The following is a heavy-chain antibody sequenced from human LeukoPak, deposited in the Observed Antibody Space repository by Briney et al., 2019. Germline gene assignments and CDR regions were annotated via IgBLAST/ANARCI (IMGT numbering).Heavy chain of an antibody. D-gene: IGHD4-17*01. Sequence: SETLSLTCTVSGGSISSSSYYWGWIRQPPGKGLEWIGRIYTSGSTNYNPSLKSRVTISVDTSKNQFSLKLSSVTAADTAVYYCARDQQAMTTPNAFDIWGQGTMVTVSS. J-gene: IGHJ3*02. CDR1: GGSISSSSYY. CDR2: IYTSGST. CDR3: ARDQQAMTTPNAFDI. V-gene: IGHV4-39*07.